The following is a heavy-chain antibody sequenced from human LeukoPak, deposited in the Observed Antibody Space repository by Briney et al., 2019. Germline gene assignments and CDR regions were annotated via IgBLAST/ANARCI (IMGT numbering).Heavy chain of an antibody. D-gene: IGHD3-22*01. CDR3: AKDFGDFYYDSSGPSH. V-gene: IGHV3-30*18. CDR1: GFTFSSYG. Sequence: GGSLRLSCAASGFTFSSYGMHWVRQAPGKGLEWVAVISYDGSNKYYADSVKGRFTISRDNSKNTLYLQMNSLRAEDTAVYYCAKDFGDFYYDSSGPSHWGQGTLVTVSS. CDR2: ISYDGSNK. J-gene: IGHJ4*02.